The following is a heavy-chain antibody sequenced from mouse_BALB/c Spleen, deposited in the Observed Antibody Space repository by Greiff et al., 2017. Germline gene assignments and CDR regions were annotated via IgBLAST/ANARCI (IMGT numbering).Heavy chain of an antibody. CDR1: GYTFTSYW. Sequence: QVQLQQSGAELARPGASVKLSCKASGYTFTSYWMQWVKQRPGQGLEWIGAIYPGDGDTRYTQKFKGKATLTADKSSSTAYMQLSSLASEDSAVYYCARELTTVVPYAMDYWGQGTSVTVSS. D-gene: IGHD1-1*01. CDR2: IYPGDGDT. J-gene: IGHJ4*01. V-gene: IGHV1-87*01. CDR3: ARELTTVVPYAMDY.